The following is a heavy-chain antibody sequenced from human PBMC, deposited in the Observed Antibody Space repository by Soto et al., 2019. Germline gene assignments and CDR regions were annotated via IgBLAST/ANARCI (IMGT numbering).Heavy chain of an antibody. CDR3: ASHYDMWSGYLSPVDY. Sequence: EVQLLESGGGLVQPGGSLRLSCVVSGLTFSRPDLSWVRQPPGKGLEWVSASGGSDLSTHYVDSVKGRFTITRDNAKKSLYLEMNSLRDEDTAVYYCASHYDMWSGYLSPVDYWGQGTLVTVSS. CDR2: SGGSDLST. D-gene: IGHD3-3*01. V-gene: IGHV3-23*01. J-gene: IGHJ4*02. CDR1: GLTFSRPD.